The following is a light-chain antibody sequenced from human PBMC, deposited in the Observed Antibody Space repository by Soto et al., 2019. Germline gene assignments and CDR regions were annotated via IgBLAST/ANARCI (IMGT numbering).Light chain of an antibody. CDR2: GES. J-gene: IGKJ4*01. CDR3: QQYGSSPPVT. CDR1: QSVSSSY. Sequence: EIVLTQSPGTLSLSPGERATLSCRASQSVSSSYLAWYQQKPGQAPRLLIYGESSRATGIPDRFSGSGSGTDFTLTISRLEPEDFGVYYCQQYGSSPPVTFGGGTKVEIK. V-gene: IGKV3-20*01.